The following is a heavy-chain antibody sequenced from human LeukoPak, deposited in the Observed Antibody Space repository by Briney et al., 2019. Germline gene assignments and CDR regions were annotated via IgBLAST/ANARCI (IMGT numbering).Heavy chain of an antibody. J-gene: IGHJ4*02. CDR1: GFTFSSYG. Sequence: GGSLRLSCAASGFTFSSYGMHWVRQAPGKGREWVAVISYDGSNKYYADSVKGRFTISRDNSKNTLYLQMNSLRAEDTAVYYCAKDSGPYCGGDCREAFDYWGQGTLVTVSS. V-gene: IGHV3-30*18. CDR2: ISYDGSNK. D-gene: IGHD2-21*02. CDR3: AKDSGPYCGGDCREAFDY.